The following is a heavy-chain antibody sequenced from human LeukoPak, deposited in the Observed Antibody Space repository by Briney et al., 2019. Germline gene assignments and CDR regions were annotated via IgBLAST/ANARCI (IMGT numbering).Heavy chain of an antibody. Sequence: ASVKVSCKAFGYTFTSNYMHWVRQAPGQGPEWMGVISPSGGSTTYAQKFQGRVTLTRDMSTSTDYLELSSLRSEDTAVYYCARGGYSSPRATFDYWGQGTLVTVSS. J-gene: IGHJ4*02. CDR1: GYTFTSNY. D-gene: IGHD6-13*01. V-gene: IGHV1-46*01. CDR3: ARGGYSSPRATFDY. CDR2: ISPSGGST.